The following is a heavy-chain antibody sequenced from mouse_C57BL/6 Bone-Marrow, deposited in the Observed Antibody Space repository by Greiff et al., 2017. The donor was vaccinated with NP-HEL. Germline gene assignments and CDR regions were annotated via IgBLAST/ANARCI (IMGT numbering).Heavy chain of an antibody. D-gene: IGHD2-1*01. CDR3: ARDKGKRSYFDY. Sequence: EVMLVESGGGLVKPGGSLKLSCAASGFTFSSYAMSWVRQTPEKRLEWVATISDGGSYTYYPDNVKGRFTISRDNAKNNLYLQMSQLKSEDTAMYYCARDKGKRSYFDYWGQGTTLTVSS. J-gene: IGHJ2*01. V-gene: IGHV5-4*01. CDR1: GFTFSSYA. CDR2: ISDGGSYT.